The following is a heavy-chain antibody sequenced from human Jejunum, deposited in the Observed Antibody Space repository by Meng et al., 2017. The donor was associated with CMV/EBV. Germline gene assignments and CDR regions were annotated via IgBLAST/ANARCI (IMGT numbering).Heavy chain of an antibody. CDR3: ARGSGGKCFDY. CDR2: ISSSATTTV. Sequence: AAPGFTVSSYYLIWSPQAPGKGLELVAYISSSATTTVYYADSVKGRFTISRDNAKNSLFLQMNSLRAEDTAVYYCARGSGGKCFDYWGQGTLVTVSS. CDR1: GFTVSSYY. D-gene: IGHD2-15*01. J-gene: IGHJ4*02. V-gene: IGHV3-11*04.